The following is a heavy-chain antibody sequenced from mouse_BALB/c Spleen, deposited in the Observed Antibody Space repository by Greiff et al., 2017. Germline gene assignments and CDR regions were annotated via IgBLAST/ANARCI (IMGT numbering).Heavy chain of an antibody. CDR2: ISTYYGDA. Sequence: VQLQQSGAELVRPGVSVKISCKGSGYTFTDYAMHWVKQSHAKSLEWIGVISTYYGDASYNQKFKGKATMTVDKSSSTAYMELARLTSEDSAIYYCARGSYDDAMDYWGQGTSVTVSS. J-gene: IGHJ4*01. CDR1: GYTFTDYA. V-gene: IGHV1S137*01. CDR3: ARGSYDDAMDY. D-gene: IGHD2-12*01.